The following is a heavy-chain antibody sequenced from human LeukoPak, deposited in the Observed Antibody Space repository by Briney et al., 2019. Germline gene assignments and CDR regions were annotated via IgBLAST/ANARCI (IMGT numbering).Heavy chain of an antibody. Sequence: GGSLRLSCAASGFTFSNYWIHWVRQAPGKGLVWVSRIDNAGSITTYADSVKGRFTISRDNAENTLYLQMNSLRVEDTAVYYCAAGNGFDYWGQGTLVTVSS. J-gene: IGHJ4*02. CDR3: AAGNGFDY. CDR1: GFTFSNYW. CDR2: IDNAGSIT. V-gene: IGHV3-74*03.